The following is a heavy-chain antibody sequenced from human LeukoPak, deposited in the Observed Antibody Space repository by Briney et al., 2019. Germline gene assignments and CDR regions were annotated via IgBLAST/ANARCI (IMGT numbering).Heavy chain of an antibody. V-gene: IGHV3-23*01. Sequence: GGSLRLSCAASGFTFSSYAMSWVRQAPGKGLEWVSAISGSGGSTYYADSVKGRFTISRDNSKNTLYLQMNSLRAEDTAVYYCARNWGSIPGYMDVWGKGTTVTVSS. CDR2: ISGSGGST. CDR1: GFTFSSYA. J-gene: IGHJ6*03. D-gene: IGHD7-27*01. CDR3: ARNWGSIPGYMDV.